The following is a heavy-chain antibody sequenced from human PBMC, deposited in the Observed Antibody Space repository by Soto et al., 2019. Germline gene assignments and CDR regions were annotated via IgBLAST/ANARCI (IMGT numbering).Heavy chain of an antibody. D-gene: IGHD4-4*01. CDR3: ARAYDYSSNWFDP. CDR1: GGSISSTNW. V-gene: IGHV4-4*02. Sequence: QVQLQESGPGLVQPSGTLSLTCAVSGGSISSTNWWNWVRQPPGKGLEWIGEIYHSGSTNYNPSLKSRVIRSVDKSKNQFSLKLSSVTAADTAVYYCARAYDYSSNWFDPWGQGTLVTVSS. J-gene: IGHJ5*02. CDR2: IYHSGST.